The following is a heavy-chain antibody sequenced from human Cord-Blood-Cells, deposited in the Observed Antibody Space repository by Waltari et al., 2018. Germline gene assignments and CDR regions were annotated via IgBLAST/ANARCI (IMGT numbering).Heavy chain of an antibody. CDR1: GGSFSGYS. CDR2: INHSGST. V-gene: IGHV4-34*01. CDR3: ARGVTGDDAFDI. Sequence: QVQLQQWGAGLLKPSETLSLTCAVYGGSFSGYSWSWIRQPPGKGLEWIGEINHSGSTNYNPSLKSRVTISVDTSKNQFSLKLGSVTAADTAVYYCARGVTGDDAFDIWGQGTMVTVSS. D-gene: IGHD7-27*01. J-gene: IGHJ3*02.